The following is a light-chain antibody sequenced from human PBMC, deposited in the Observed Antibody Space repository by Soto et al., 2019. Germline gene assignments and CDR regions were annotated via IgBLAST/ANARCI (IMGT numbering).Light chain of an antibody. J-gene: IGKJ3*01. CDR2: AAS. Sequence: DIQMTQSPSTVSASVGDRVTITCRASQGISSWLAWYQQKPGKAPKLLIYAASSLQSGVPSRFSGSGSGTEFTLTISSLQPEDYAVDYCQQYGSSPRGVTFGPGTKVDIK. V-gene: IGKV1-12*01. CDR3: QQYGSSPRGVT. CDR1: QGISSW.